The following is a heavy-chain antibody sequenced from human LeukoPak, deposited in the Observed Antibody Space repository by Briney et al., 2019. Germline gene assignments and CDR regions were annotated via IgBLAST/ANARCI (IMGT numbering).Heavy chain of an antibody. D-gene: IGHD6-19*01. CDR3: ARELGIAVAGMGDY. CDR2: ISSSGSTI. CDR1: GFTFSSYE. J-gene: IGHJ4*02. V-gene: IGHV3-48*03. Sequence: GGSLRLSCAASGFTFSSYEMNWVRQAPGKGLEWVSYISSSGSTIYYADSVKGRFAISRDNAKKSMYLRMNSLRAEDTAVYYCARELGIAVAGMGDYWGQGTLVTVSS.